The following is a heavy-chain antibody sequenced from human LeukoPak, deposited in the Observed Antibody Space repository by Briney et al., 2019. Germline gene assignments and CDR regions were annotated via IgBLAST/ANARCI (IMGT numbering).Heavy chain of an antibody. CDR2: IRNKVSSYTT. CDR1: GLSFSDHY. CDR3: ARDSGYYYIDY. J-gene: IGHJ4*02. Sequence: GGSLRLSCAASGLSFSDHYMDWVRQAPGKGLEWVGRIRNKVSSYTTEYAASVKGRFTISRDDLKNSLYLQMNSLKTEDTAVYYCARDSGYYYIDYWGQGTLVTVSS. D-gene: IGHD6-13*01. V-gene: IGHV3-72*01.